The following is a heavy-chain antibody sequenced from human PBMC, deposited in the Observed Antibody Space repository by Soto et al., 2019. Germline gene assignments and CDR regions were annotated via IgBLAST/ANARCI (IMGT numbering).Heavy chain of an antibody. CDR2: IHYSGST. J-gene: IGHJ5*02. Sequence: QLQLQESGPGLVKPSETLSLTCTVSGGSISSSTYYWGWIRQPPGKGLEWIGSIHYSGSTYYNPSLKSRVTISVDTSKNQFSLNLGSVTAADTAVYSCARLLGGQGGDWFDPWGQGTLVTVSS. CDR1: GGSISSSTYY. D-gene: IGHD3-16*01. V-gene: IGHV4-39*01. CDR3: ARLLGGQGGDWFDP.